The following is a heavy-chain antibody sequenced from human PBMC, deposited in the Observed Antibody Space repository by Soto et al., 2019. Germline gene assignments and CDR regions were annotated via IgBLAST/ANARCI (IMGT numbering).Heavy chain of an antibody. CDR3: ARGDGYNYLGGMDV. Sequence: GGSLRLSCTVSGFTFSYYGIHWVRQAPGKGLEWVAVIWYDGSNKYYADSVKGRFTISRDNSKNTLYLQMNSLRAEDTAVYYCARGDGYNYLGGMDVWGQGTTVTVSS. D-gene: IGHD5-12*01. V-gene: IGHV3-33*08. J-gene: IGHJ6*02. CDR1: GFTFSYYG. CDR2: IWYDGSNK.